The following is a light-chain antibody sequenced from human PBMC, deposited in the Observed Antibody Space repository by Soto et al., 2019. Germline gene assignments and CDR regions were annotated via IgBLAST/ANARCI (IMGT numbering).Light chain of an antibody. CDR3: AAWDDSLNGFYV. Sequence: VLTQPPSASGTPGQRVTIPCSGGSSNIGTNSVNWYQQLPGRAPKLLIYNNDLRPSGVPDRFSGSKSGTSASLAISGLQSEDEADYYCAAWDDSLNGFYVFGIGTKVTVL. V-gene: IGLV1-44*01. CDR2: NND. J-gene: IGLJ1*01. CDR1: SSNIGTNS.